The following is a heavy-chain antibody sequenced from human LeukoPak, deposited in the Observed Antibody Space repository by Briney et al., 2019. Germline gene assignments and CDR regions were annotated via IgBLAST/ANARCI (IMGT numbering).Heavy chain of an antibody. J-gene: IGHJ3*02. V-gene: IGHV4-4*02. CDR2: IYHSGST. CDR3: ARDRGSGYYTGSAFDI. CDR1: GGSISSSNW. Sequence: SGTLSLTCAVSGGSISSSNWWSWVRQPPGKGLEWIGEIYHSGSTNYNPSLKSRVTISVDKSKNQFSLKLSSVTAADTAVYYCARDRGSGYYTGSAFDIWGQGTMVTVSS. D-gene: IGHD3-3*01.